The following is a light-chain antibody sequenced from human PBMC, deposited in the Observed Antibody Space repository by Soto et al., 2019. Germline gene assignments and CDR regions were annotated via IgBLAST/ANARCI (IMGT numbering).Light chain of an antibody. Sequence: EIVMTQSPATLSVSPGGRATLSCRASQSVSSNLAWYQQKPGQAPRLLIYGASNRATGIPDRFSGSGSGTDFTLTISRLEPEDFAVYYCQQYGSSGTFGKGTKVDIK. CDR1: QSVSSN. CDR2: GAS. CDR3: QQYGSSGT. J-gene: IGKJ1*01. V-gene: IGKV3-20*01.